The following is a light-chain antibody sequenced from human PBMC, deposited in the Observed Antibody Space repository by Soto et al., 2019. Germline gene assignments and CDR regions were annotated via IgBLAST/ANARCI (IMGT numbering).Light chain of an antibody. CDR1: QSVSSSY. CDR2: GAF. CDR3: QQYSDTPIT. J-gene: IGKJ5*01. V-gene: IGKV3-20*01. Sequence: EIVLTQSPDTLSLSPGESATLSCRGSQSVSSSYVAWYQQKRGQAPRLLIYGAFSRATGIPDRFSGGGSGTDFTLTINRLEPEDFAVYYCQQYSDTPITFGQGTRLEIK.